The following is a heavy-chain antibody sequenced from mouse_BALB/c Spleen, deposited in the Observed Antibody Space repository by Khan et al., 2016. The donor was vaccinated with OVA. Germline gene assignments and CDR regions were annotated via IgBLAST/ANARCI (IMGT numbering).Heavy chain of an antibody. V-gene: IGHV2-6-1*01. CDR1: GFSLTNYG. CDR2: IWSDGST. Sequence: QVQLKESGPGLVAPSQSLSITCTISGFSLTNYGVHWVRQPPGKGLEWLVVIWSDGSTTYNSDLKSRLNISKDNSNSQVFLKMNSLQTDDTAMNYCARQPYYHYNIMDYWGQGTSVTVSS. CDR3: ARQPYYHYNIMDY. D-gene: IGHD2-10*01. J-gene: IGHJ4*01.